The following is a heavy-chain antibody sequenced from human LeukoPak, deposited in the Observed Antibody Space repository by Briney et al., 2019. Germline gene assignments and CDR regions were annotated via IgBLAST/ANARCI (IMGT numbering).Heavy chain of an antibody. D-gene: IGHD3-3*01. J-gene: IGHJ6*02. CDR1: GFTFSSYA. Sequence: GRSLRLSCAASGFTFSSYAMHWVRQAPGKGLEWVAVISYDGSNKYYADSVKGRFTISRDNSKNTLYLQMNSLRAEDTAVYYCATRDLYYDFWSGYGSYGMDVWGQGTTVTVSS. CDR2: ISYDGSNK. V-gene: IGHV3-30*04. CDR3: ATRDLYYDFWSGYGSYGMDV.